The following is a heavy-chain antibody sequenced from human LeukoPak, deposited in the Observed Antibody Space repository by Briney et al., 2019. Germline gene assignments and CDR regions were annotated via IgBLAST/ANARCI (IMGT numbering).Heavy chain of an antibody. CDR3: AKGDYDILTGYYPVDY. V-gene: IGHV3-23*01. Sequence: GGSLRLSCAASGFTFSSYAMSWVRQAPGKGLEWVSAISGSGGSAYYADSVKGRFTISRDNSKNTLYLQMNSLRAEDTAVYYCAKGDYDILTGYYPVDYWGQGTLVTVSS. CDR1: GFTFSSYA. CDR2: ISGSGGSA. D-gene: IGHD3-9*01. J-gene: IGHJ4*02.